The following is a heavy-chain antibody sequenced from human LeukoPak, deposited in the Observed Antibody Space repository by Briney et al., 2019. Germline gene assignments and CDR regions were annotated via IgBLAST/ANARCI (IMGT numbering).Heavy chain of an antibody. Sequence: GSVKVSCKASGYTFTGYYMHWVRQAPGQGLEWMGWINPNSGGTNYAQKFQGRVTMTRDTSISTAYMELSRLRSDDTAVYYCARELYCSSTSCYSAAGDYWGQGTLVTVSS. CDR1: GYTFTGYY. V-gene: IGHV1-2*02. CDR2: INPNSGGT. CDR3: ARELYCSSTSCYSAAGDY. J-gene: IGHJ4*02. D-gene: IGHD2-2*01.